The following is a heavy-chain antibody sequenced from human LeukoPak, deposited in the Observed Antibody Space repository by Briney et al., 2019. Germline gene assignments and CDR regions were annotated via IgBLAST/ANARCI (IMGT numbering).Heavy chain of an antibody. D-gene: IGHD4-11*01. J-gene: IGHJ4*02. Sequence: GGSLRLSCTASEFTFGDYAMSWVRPAPGKGLEWVGFIRSKAYGGTTEYAASVKGGFTISRDDSKSIAYLQMNSLKTEDTAVYYCTRTLQNDYWGQGTLVTVSA. CDR1: EFTFGDYA. V-gene: IGHV3-49*04. CDR2: IRSKAYGGTT. CDR3: TRTLQNDY.